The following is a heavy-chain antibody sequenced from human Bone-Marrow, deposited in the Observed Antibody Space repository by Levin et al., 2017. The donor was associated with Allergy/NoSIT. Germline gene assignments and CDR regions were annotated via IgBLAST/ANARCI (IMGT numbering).Heavy chain of an antibody. Sequence: SQTLSLTCSVSGDSITSPDDYWTWVRQPAGKGLEWIGSRSYSGTIFYNPSLNSRLSISIDPSKKEFSLRLTSVTVADTAVYYCARVVALPAAQVIAFLFDNWGQGTLVTVSS. CDR1: GDSITSPDDY. CDR3: ARVVALPAAQVIAFLFDN. V-gene: IGHV4-30-4*01. CDR2: RSYSGTI. J-gene: IGHJ4*02. D-gene: IGHD2-21*01.